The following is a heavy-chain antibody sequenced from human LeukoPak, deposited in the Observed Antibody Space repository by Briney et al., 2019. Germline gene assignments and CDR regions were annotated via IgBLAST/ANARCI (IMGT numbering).Heavy chain of an antibody. Sequence: VASVKVSCKASGYTFTRYDINWVRQATRQGLEWMGWMNPNSGNTGYAQKFQGRVTMTRNTSISTAYMELRSLRSEDTAVYYCARGNVLRFLEWFTPAYYFYYMDVWGKGTTVTVSS. CDR1: GYTFTRYD. CDR2: MNPNSGNT. V-gene: IGHV1-8*01. J-gene: IGHJ6*03. CDR3: ARGNVLRFLEWFTPAYYFYYMDV. D-gene: IGHD3-3*01.